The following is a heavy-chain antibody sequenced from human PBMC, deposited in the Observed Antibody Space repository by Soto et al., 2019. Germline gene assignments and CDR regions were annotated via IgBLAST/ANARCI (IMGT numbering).Heavy chain of an antibody. V-gene: IGHV4-31*02. J-gene: IGHJ4*02. D-gene: IGHD2-2*01. CDR2: IYHSGTT. CDR1: GGSISSGGYY. CDR3: ARRMPIDSYPFDY. Sequence: SETLSLTCTVSGGSISSGGYYWSWIRQHPGKGLEWIGYIYHSGTTYYNPSLKSRVTISVGTSKNQFSLKLTSVTAADTAVYYCARRMPIDSYPFDYWGQGSLVTVS.